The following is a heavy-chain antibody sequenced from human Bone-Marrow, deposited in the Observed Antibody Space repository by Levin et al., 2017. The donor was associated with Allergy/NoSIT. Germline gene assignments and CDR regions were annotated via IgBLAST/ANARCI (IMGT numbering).Heavy chain of an antibody. D-gene: IGHD2-21*01. Sequence: SLKISCVAVGFNFDNFVMHWVRQVPGKGLEWVSGINWDKSDIGYADSVKGRFTISRNNLETSLYLHMNSVRPEDTALYFCARGWGGPFDYWGQGTLVTVSS. J-gene: IGHJ4*01. CDR2: INWDKSDI. V-gene: IGHV3-9*01. CDR3: ARGWGGPFDY. CDR1: GFNFDNFV.